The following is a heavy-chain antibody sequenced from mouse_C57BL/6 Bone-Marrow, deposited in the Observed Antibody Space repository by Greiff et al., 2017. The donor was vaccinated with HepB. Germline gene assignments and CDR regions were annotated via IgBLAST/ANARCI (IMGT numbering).Heavy chain of an antibody. CDR3: ARGGGEGFDY. Sequence: EVHLVESGGGLVKPGGSLKLSCAASGFTFSDYGMHWVRQAPEKGLEWVAYISSGSSTIYYADTVKGRFTISRDNAKNTLFLQMTSLRSEDTAMYYCARGGGEGFDYWGQGTTLTVSS. CDR2: ISSGSSTI. V-gene: IGHV5-17*01. J-gene: IGHJ2*01. CDR1: GFTFSDYG.